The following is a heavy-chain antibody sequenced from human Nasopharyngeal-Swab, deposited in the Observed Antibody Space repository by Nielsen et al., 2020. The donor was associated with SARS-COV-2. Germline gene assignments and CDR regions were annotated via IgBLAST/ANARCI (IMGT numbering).Heavy chain of an antibody. D-gene: IGHD3-22*01. J-gene: IGHJ6*03. V-gene: IGHV1-46*01. CDR1: GYTFTTSY. CDR2: INPSGGST. Sequence: ASVKVSCKASGYTFTTSYMHWVRQAPGQGLEWMGIINPSGGSTNYAQKFQGRVTMTRDTSTSTVYMELSSPRSEDTAVYYCARHSSLLMDVWGKGTTVTVSS. CDR3: ARHSSLLMDV.